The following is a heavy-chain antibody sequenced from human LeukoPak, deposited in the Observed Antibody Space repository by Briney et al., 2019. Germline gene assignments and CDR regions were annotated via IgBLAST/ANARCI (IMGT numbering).Heavy chain of an antibody. CDR2: INQSGST. J-gene: IGHJ5*02. D-gene: IGHD2-15*01. CDR1: GGSFSNYY. V-gene: IGHV4-34*01. Sequence: PSETLSLTCGVFGGSFSNYYWSWIRQPPGKGLEWIGEINQSGSTNYTPSLKSRVTISLDTSKNQFSLRPTSVTAADTAVYYCARRRAGLRRDLWFDPWGQGALVTVSS. CDR3: ARRRAGLRRDLWFDP.